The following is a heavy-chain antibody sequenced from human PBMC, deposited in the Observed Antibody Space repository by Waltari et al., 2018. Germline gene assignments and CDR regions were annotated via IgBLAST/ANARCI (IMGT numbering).Heavy chain of an antibody. J-gene: IGHJ4*02. D-gene: IGHD1-26*01. CDR1: GDPMTTFY. Sequence: QVQLQESGPGLVKSSETLSLTCTVSGDPMTTFYWSWIRQPRGKTLEWIGYIVYRGTTAYNPSLKSRVTLSLDPSKNQFSLRLKSVTDADTAIYYCARHRGASFDTWGQGTLVTVSS. CDR2: IVYRGTT. V-gene: IGHV4-59*08. CDR3: ARHRGASFDT.